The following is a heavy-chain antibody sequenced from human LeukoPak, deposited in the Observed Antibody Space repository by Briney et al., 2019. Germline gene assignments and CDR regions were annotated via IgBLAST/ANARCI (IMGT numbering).Heavy chain of an antibody. V-gene: IGHV3-7*04. Sequence: GGSLRLSCAASGFIFNTYWMHWVRQAPGKGLEWVANINEDGSEKYYVDSVKGRFTISRDNAKSSLSLQMNSVRGEDTAVYYSARDGVGIHYEGSGYRLFDSWGQGTLVTVSS. CDR2: INEDGSEK. CDR1: GFIFNTYW. CDR3: ARDGVGIHYEGSGYRLFDS. J-gene: IGHJ4*02. D-gene: IGHD3-22*01.